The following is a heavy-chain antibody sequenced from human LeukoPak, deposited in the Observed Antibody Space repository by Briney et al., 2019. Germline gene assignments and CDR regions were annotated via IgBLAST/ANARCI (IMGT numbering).Heavy chain of an antibody. J-gene: IGHJ6*02. V-gene: IGHV4-59*01. D-gene: IGHD3-10*01. CDR2: IYYSGST. CDR1: GGSISSYY. Sequence: SETLSLTCTVSGGSISSYYWIWIRQPPGKGLEWIGYIYYSGSTNYNPSLKSRVTISVDTSKNQFSLKLSSVTAADTAVYYCAGQAMVRKRAIRDYYYGMDVWGQGTTVTVSS. CDR3: AGQAMVRKRAIRDYYYGMDV.